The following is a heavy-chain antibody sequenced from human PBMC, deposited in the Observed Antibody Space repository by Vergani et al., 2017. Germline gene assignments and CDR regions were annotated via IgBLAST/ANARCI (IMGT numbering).Heavy chain of an antibody. D-gene: IGHD5-18*01. CDR1: GFSLSNARKG. V-gene: IGHV2-26*01. CDR3: ARAVGYSYGYVPGSYYFDY. Sequence: QVTLKESGPVLVKPTETLTLTCTVSGFSLSNARKGVSWIRQPPGKALEWLANIFSNDEKYYSTALKRRLTISKDTSQSHVVLNMTNMDPVDTSTYYCARAVGYSYGYVPGSYYFDYWGQGTLVTVSS. CDR2: IFSNDEK. J-gene: IGHJ4*02.